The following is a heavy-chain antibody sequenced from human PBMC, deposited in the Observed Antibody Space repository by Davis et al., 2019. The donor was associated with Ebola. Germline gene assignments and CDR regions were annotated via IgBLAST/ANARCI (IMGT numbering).Heavy chain of an antibody. Sequence: SETLSLTCTVSGGSISSYYWSWIRQPPGKGLEWIGYIYYSGSTNYNPSLKSRVTISVDKSKNQFSLKLSSVTAADTAVYYCARESCSGGSCYSGGYFDYWGQGTLVTVSS. CDR1: GGSISSYY. V-gene: IGHV4-59*12. CDR3: ARESCSGGSCYSGGYFDY. CDR2: IYYSGST. J-gene: IGHJ4*02. D-gene: IGHD2-15*01.